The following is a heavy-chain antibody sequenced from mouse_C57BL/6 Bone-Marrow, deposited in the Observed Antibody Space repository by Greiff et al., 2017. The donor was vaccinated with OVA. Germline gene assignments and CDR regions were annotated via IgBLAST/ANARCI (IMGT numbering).Heavy chain of an antibody. CDR1: GYTFTSYW. CDR2: IAPNRGGT. D-gene: IGHD2-4*01. J-gene: IGHJ4*01. Sequence: VQLQQPGAELVKPGASVKLSCKASGYTFTSYWMHWVKQRPGRGLEWIGRIAPNRGGTKSNEKFKSKATLTVDKPSSTAYMPRSSLTSEDSAVYYWARGRVCDNDVLYAMDYWGQGTAVTVSS. CDR3: ARGRVCDNDVLYAMDY. V-gene: IGHV1-72*01.